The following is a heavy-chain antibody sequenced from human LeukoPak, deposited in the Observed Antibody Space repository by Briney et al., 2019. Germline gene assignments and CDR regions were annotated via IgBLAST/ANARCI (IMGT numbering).Heavy chain of an antibody. J-gene: IGHJ4*02. CDR3: AREIRFSRTSYFDY. D-gene: IGHD3-3*01. CDR2: IYYSGST. CDR1: GGSISSGGYY. Sequence: SQTLSLTCTVSGGSISSGGYYWSWIRQHPGKGLEWLGYIYYSGSTYYNPSLKSRVTISVDTSKNQFSLKLSSVTAADTAVYYCAREIRFSRTSYFDYWGQGTLVTVSS. V-gene: IGHV4-31*03.